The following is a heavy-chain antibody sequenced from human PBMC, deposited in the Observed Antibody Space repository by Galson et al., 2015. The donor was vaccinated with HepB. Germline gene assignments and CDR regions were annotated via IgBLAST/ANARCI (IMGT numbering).Heavy chain of an antibody. D-gene: IGHD6-19*01. CDR1: GYSFTSYW. CDR3: ARHGPWVAVAGSPFDY. J-gene: IGHJ4*02. Sequence: QSGAEVTKPGESLKISCKGSGYSFTSYWIGWVRQMPGKGLEWMGIIYPGDSDTRYSPSFQGQVTISADKSISTAYLQWSSLKASDTAMYYCARHGPWVAVAGSPFDYWGQGTLVTVSS. V-gene: IGHV5-51*01. CDR2: IYPGDSDT.